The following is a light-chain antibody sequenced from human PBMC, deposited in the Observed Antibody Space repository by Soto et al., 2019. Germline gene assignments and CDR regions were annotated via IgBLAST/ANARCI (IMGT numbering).Light chain of an antibody. Sequence: EIVMTQSPATLSVSPGERATLSCRASQSISSNLAWYQQKPGQAPRLLIYGASTRATGIPARFSGGGSGTEITLTISSLQSEDFAVYYCQQCKNWPPTFTFGPGTKVDIK. J-gene: IGKJ3*01. CDR2: GAS. V-gene: IGKV3-15*01. CDR1: QSISSN. CDR3: QQCKNWPPTFT.